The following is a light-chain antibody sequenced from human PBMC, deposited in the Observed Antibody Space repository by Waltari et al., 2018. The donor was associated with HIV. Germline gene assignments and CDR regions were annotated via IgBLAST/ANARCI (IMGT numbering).Light chain of an antibody. CDR2: GAS. CDR1: QSVTGNS. J-gene: IGKJ5*01. V-gene: IGKV3-20*01. Sequence: ETVLTQSPGTLSLSPGARATLSCRASQSVTGNSLAWYMQKPGQAPRLLIYGASRRATGIPDRLSGSGSGTDFTLTISRVEPEDFAVYYCQQYGSSPLTFGQGTRLEIK. CDR3: QQYGSSPLT.